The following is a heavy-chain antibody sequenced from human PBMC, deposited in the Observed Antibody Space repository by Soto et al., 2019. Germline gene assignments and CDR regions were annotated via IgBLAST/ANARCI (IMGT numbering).Heavy chain of an antibody. CDR3: AKDPAAIPRGAFDI. CDR1: GFTFSSYA. J-gene: IGHJ3*02. CDR2: ISGSGGST. D-gene: IGHD2-2*01. Sequence: EVQLLESGGGWVKPGGSLRLSCAASGFTFSSYAMSWVRQAPGKGLEWVSAISGSGGSTDYAESVKGRFTISRDNSKNTVYLQMNSLRAEDTAVYYCAKDPAAIPRGAFDIWGQGTLVTVSS. V-gene: IGHV3-23*01.